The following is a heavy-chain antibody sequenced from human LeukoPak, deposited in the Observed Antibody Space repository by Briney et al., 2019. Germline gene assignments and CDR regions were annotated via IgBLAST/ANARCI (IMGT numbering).Heavy chain of an antibody. J-gene: IGHJ6*03. CDR2: IIPIFGTT. D-gene: IGHD4-17*01. CDR1: GGTFSSYA. V-gene: IGHV1-69*13. Sequence: SVKVSCKASGGTFSSYAISWVRQAPGQGLEWMGGIIPIFGTTNYAQKFQGRVTITADEFTSTAYMELRSLRSDDTAVYYCAREDRYGDYRVGYYYYYMDVWGKGTTVTVSS. CDR3: AREDRYGDYRVGYYYYYMDV.